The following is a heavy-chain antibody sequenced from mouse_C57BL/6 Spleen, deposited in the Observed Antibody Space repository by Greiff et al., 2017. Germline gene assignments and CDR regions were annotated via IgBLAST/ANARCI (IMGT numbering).Heavy chain of an antibody. V-gene: IGHV1-82*01. CDR3: ARRDDYNYFDY. Sequence: VHLVESGPELVKPGASVKISCKASGYAFSSSWMNWVKQRPGKGLEWIGRIYPGDGDTNYNGKFKGKATLTADKSSSTAYMQLSSLTSEDSAVYFCARRDDYNYFDYWGQGTTLTVSS. D-gene: IGHD2-4*01. CDR1: GYAFSSSW. J-gene: IGHJ2*01. CDR2: IYPGDGDT.